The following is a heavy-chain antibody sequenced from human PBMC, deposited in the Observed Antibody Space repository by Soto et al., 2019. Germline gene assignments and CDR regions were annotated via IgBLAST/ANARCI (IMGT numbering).Heavy chain of an antibody. V-gene: IGHV1-2*02. CDR1: GYTFTGYY. CDR3: ARDLPIVGTTTWDY. Sequence: QVQLVQSGAEVKKSGASVMVSCKASGYTFTGYYIHWVRHTPGQGLEWMGWINPNNGGTNYVQKCQGRVTMTRDTSISTAYMELRRLTSDDTAVYYCARDLPIVGTTTWDYWGQGTLVTVSS. J-gene: IGHJ4*02. CDR2: INPNNGGT. D-gene: IGHD1-26*01.